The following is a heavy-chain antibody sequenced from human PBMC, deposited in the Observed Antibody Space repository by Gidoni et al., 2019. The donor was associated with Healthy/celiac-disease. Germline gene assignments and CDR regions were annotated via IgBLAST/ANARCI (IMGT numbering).Heavy chain of an antibody. CDR2: ISCSGVST. V-gene: IGHV3-23*01. Sequence: EVQLLESGGGLVQPGGSLRLSCAASDLTFRRYAMRWVRQAPGKGLGWFSSISCSGVSTYYADSVKGRCTISRDNAKNTRYLQMNSLRAEDTAVYYCAKAPEGPLWYFELGGSGTLVTVSS. J-gene: IGHJ2*01. CDR1: DLTFRRYA. CDR3: AKAPEGPLWYFEL.